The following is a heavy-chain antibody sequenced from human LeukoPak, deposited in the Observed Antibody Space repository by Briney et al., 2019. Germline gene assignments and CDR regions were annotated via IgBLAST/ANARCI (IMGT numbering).Heavy chain of an antibody. CDR2: IYYSGST. V-gene: IGHV4-59*01. Sequence: PSETLSLTCTVSGGSISSYYWSWIRQPPGKGLEWIGYIYYSGSTNYNPSLKSRVTISVDTSKNQFSLKLSSVTAADTAVYYCASVSGYDSLVADCFDYWGQGTLVTVSS. D-gene: IGHD5-12*01. CDR3: ASVSGYDSLVADCFDY. J-gene: IGHJ4*02. CDR1: GGSISSYY.